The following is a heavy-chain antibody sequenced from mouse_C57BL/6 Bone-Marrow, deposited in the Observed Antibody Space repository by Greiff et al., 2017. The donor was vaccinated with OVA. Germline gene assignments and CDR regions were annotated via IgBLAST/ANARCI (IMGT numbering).Heavy chain of an antibody. Sequence: EVQGVESGGDLVKPGGSLKLSCAASGFTFSSYGMSWVRQTPDKRLEWVATISSGGSYTYYPDSVKGRFTISRDNAKNTLYLQMSSLKSEDTAMYYCARLDKGWYFDVWGTGTTVTVSS. V-gene: IGHV5-6*01. CDR3: ARLDKGWYFDV. CDR1: GFTFSSYG. J-gene: IGHJ1*03. CDR2: ISSGGSYT.